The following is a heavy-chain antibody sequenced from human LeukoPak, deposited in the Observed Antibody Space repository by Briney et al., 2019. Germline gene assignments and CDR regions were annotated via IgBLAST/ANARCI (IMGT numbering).Heavy chain of an antibody. Sequence: SSSSYYWGWIRQPPGKGLEWMGIIYPGDSDTRYSPSFEGEVTISADKSISTAYLQWSSLKASDTAMYYCARSGTIATRRNYIDYWGQGTLVTVSS. J-gene: IGHJ4*02. CDR3: ARSGTIATRRNYIDY. CDR1: SSSSYY. CDR2: IYPGDSDT. V-gene: IGHV5-51*01. D-gene: IGHD6-6*01.